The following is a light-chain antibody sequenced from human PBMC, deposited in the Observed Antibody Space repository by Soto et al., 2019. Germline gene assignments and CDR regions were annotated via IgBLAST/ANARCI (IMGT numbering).Light chain of an antibody. CDR2: GAS. V-gene: IGKV3-20*01. Sequence: EIVLTQSPGTLSLSPGERATLSCRASQSVSSSYLAWYQQKPGQAPRPLIYGASSRAIGIPDRFSGSGSGTDFTLTISRLEPEDFAVYYCQQYHDWPPLTFGGGTKVEIK. CDR3: QQYHDWPPLT. CDR1: QSVSSSY. J-gene: IGKJ4*01.